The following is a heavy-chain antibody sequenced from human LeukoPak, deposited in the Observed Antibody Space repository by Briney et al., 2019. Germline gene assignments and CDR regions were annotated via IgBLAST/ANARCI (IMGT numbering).Heavy chain of an antibody. CDR2: INHSGST. D-gene: IGHD2-2*01. V-gene: IGHV4-34*01. Sequence: SETLSLTCAVYGGSFSGHYWSWIRQPPGKGLEWIGEINHSGSTNYNPSLKSRVTISVDTSKNQFSLKLSSVTAADTAVYYCATTKYQLLYFDYWGQGTLVTVSS. CDR3: ATTKYQLLYFDY. J-gene: IGHJ4*02. CDR1: GGSFSGHY.